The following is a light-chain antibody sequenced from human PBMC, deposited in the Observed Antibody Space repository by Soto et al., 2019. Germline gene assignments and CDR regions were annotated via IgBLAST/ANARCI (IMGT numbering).Light chain of an antibody. V-gene: IGKV3-20*01. CDR3: QQYGSSSIT. CDR2: GAS. J-gene: IGKJ5*01. CDR1: PSVTNY. Sequence: EIVMTQSPATLYVSPGERATLSCRASPSVTNYLAWYQQKPGQAPRLLIYGASSRATGITDRFSGSGSGTDFTLTISRLEPEDFAVYYCQQYGSSSITVGRGTRLEIK.